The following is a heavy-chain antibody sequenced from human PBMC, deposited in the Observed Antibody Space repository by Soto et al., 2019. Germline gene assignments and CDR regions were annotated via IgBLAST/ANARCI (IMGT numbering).Heavy chain of an antibody. V-gene: IGHV1-3*01. CDR1: GYTFTSYA. CDR2: INAGNGNT. D-gene: IGHD2-2*01. J-gene: IGHJ5*02. Sequence: QVQLVQSGAEVKKPGASVKVSCKASGYTFTSYAMHWVRQAPGQRLEWMGWINAGNGNTKDSQKFRVRVTITRDTSASTAYMEMSSLRSEDTAVDYCAREYSVVVPAAIWFGGGWFAPWGQGTLVTVSS. CDR3: AREYSVVVPAAIWFGGGWFAP.